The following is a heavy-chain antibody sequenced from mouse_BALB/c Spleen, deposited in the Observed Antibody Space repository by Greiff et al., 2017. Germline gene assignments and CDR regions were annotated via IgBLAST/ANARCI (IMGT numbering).Heavy chain of an antibody. CDR3: VRDELGRGFAY. CDR2: IWTGGGT. V-gene: IGHV2-9-2*01. J-gene: IGHJ3*01. CDR1: GFSLTSYD. Sequence: VKLMESGPGLVAPSQSLSITCTVSGFSLTSYDISWIRQPPGKGLEWLGVIWTGGGTNYNSAFMSRLSISKDNSKSQVFLKMNSLQTDDTAIYYCVRDELGRGFAYWGQGTLVTVSA. D-gene: IGHD4-1*01.